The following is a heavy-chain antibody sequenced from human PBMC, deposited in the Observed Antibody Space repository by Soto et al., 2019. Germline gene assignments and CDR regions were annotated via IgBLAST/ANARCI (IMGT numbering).Heavy chain of an antibody. CDR3: ASWAYNYYDSSGYHDY. Sequence: SETLSLTCTVSCGSISSSSYYWGWISQPPGKGLEWIGSIYYSGSTYYNPSLKSRVTISVDTSKNQFSLKLSSVTAADTAVYYCASWAYNYYDSSGYHDYWGQGTLVTVSS. V-gene: IGHV4-39*01. CDR2: IYYSGST. D-gene: IGHD3-22*01. J-gene: IGHJ4*02. CDR1: CGSISSSSYY.